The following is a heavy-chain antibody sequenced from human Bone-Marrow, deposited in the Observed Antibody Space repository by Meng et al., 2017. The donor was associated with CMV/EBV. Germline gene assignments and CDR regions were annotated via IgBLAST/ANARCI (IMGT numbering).Heavy chain of an antibody. CDR1: SGSISSYY. V-gene: IGHV4-59*01. J-gene: IGHJ4*02. D-gene: IGHD6-19*01. Sequence: SETLSLTCTVSSGSISSYYWSWIRQPPGKGLEWIGYIYYSGSTNYNPSLKSRVTISVDTSKNQFSLKLSSVTAADTAVYYCARERDGGWFDYWGQGTLATFSS. CDR3: ARERDGGWFDY. CDR2: IYYSGST.